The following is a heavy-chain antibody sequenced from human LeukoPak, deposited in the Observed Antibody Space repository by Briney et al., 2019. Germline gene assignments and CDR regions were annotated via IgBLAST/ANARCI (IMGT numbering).Heavy chain of an antibody. V-gene: IGHV1-18*01. Sequence: ASVKVSCKASGYTFTSYGFSWVRQAPGQGLEWMGWISANNGNTIYAQKIQGRVTMTTDTSTSTAYMELRSLRSDGTAVYYCARDKDPMIPLQCFADWGQGTLVIVSS. CDR3: ARDKDPMIPLQCFAD. CDR1: GYTFTSYG. D-gene: IGHD3-16*01. J-gene: IGHJ4*02. CDR2: ISANNGNT.